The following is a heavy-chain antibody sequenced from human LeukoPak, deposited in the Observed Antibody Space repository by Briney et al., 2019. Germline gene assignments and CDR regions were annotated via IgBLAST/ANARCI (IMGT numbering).Heavy chain of an antibody. CDR2: IYTSGST. Sequence: SETLSLTCTVSGGSISSYYWSWIRQPAGKGLEWIGRIYTSGSTGYNPSLKSRVTMSVDTSKNQFSLKLSSVTAADTAVYYCARVDLRTAYFDYWGQGTLVTVSS. J-gene: IGHJ4*02. CDR3: ARVDLRTAYFDY. CDR1: GGSISSYY. D-gene: IGHD2-21*02. V-gene: IGHV4-4*07.